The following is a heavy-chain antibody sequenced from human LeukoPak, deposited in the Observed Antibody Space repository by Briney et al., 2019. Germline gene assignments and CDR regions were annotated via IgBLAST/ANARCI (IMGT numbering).Heavy chain of an antibody. CDR2: INPNSGGT. Sequence: ASVKVSCKASGYTFTGYYMHWVRQAPGQGLEWMGWINPNSGGTNYAQKFQGRVTMTRDTSISTAYMELSRLRSDDTAVYYCARAFTNYGSRTQVYYYYYYMDVWGKGTTVTVSS. V-gene: IGHV1-2*02. J-gene: IGHJ6*03. CDR1: GYTFTGYY. D-gene: IGHD3-10*01. CDR3: ARAFTNYGSRTQVYYYYYYMDV.